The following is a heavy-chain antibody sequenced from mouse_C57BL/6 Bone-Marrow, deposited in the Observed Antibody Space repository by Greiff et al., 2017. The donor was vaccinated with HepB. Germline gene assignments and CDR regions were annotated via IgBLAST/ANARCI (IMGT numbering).Heavy chain of an antibody. J-gene: IGHJ3*01. CDR1: GYTFTNYW. Sequence: QVQLQQSGAELVRPGTSVTMSCKASGYTFTNYWIGWAKQRPGHGLEWIGAIYPGGGYTNYNEKFKGKATLTADKSSSTAYMQFSSLTSEDSAIYYCARATYYSNYGFAYWGQGTLVTVTA. V-gene: IGHV1-63*01. CDR3: ARATYYSNYGFAY. D-gene: IGHD2-5*01. CDR2: IYPGGGYT.